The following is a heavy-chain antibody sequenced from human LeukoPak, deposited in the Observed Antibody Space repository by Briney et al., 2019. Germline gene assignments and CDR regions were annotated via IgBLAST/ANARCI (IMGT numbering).Heavy chain of an antibody. CDR1: GFTFSSYA. J-gene: IGHJ4*02. D-gene: IGHD2-15*01. Sequence: GGSLRLSCAASGFTFSSYAMSWVRQAPGKGLEWVSAISGSGGSTYYADSVKGRFTISRDNSKNTLYLQMNSLRAEDTAVYYCAKARVMDQSSTLWWYWGQGTLVTVSS. CDR2: ISGSGGST. V-gene: IGHV3-23*01. CDR3: AKARVMDQSSTLWWY.